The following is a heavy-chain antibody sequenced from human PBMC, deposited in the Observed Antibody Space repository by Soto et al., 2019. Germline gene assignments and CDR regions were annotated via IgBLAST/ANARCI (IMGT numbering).Heavy chain of an antibody. CDR1: GFTFSSYC. CDR3: ARDHRELNYYDSRGYYYYYSMDV. D-gene: IGHD3-22*01. J-gene: IGHJ6*02. V-gene: IGHV3-33*01. CDR2: IWYDGSNK. Sequence: HPGGSLRLSCAASGFTFSSYCMHWVRQAPGKGLEWVAVIWYDGSNKYYADSVKGRFTISRDNSKNTLYLQMNSLRAEDTAVYYCARDHRELNYYDSRGYYYYYSMDVWGQGTTVTVSS.